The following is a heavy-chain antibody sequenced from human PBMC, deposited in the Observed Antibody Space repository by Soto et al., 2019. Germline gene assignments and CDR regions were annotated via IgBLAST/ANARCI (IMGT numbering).Heavy chain of an antibody. V-gene: IGHV1-24*01. CDR1: GYTLTELS. CDR2: FDPEDVET. Sequence: QVQLVQSGAEVKKPGASVKVSCKVSGYTLTELSMHWVRQAPGKGLEWMGGFDPEDVETIYAQKFQGTVTMTEDTSTAPAYMELSSLRSEDTAVYSWATDPARPGHTPNNWFDPWGHGTMVTVSS. D-gene: IGHD6-6*01. J-gene: IGHJ5*02. CDR3: ATDPARPGHTPNNWFDP.